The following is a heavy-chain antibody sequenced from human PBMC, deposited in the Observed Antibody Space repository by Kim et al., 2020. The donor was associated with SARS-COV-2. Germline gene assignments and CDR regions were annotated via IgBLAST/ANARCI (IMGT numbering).Heavy chain of an antibody. CDR3: ACGGTNPLASV. V-gene: IGHV4-59*13. D-gene: IGHD2-21*01. CDR1: GGSINNYY. CDR2: IFYSGTT. Sequence: SETLSLTCTVSGGSINNYYCNWIRQPPGTELEWMGYIFYSGTTNNNPSLKSRVTISLDTSKNQFSLTVTSVTAADTAVYFCACGGTNPLASVWGQGTMVT. J-gene: IGHJ4*02.